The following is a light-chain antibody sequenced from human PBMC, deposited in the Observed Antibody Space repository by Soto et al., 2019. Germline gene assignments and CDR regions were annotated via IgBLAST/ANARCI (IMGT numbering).Light chain of an antibody. CDR2: LEGSGSY. CDR1: SWHSSYI. J-gene: IGLJ3*02. V-gene: IGLV4-60*02. Sequence: QSVLTQSSSASASLGSSVKLTCTLSSWHSSYIIAWHQQQPGEAPRYLIKLEGSGSYNKGSGVPDRFSGSSSGADRYLTIPNLQFEDEADYYCETWDSNTRVFGGGTKLTVL. CDR3: ETWDSNTRV.